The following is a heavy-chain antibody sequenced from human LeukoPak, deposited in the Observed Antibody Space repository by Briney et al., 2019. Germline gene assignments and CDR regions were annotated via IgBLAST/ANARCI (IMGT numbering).Heavy chain of an antibody. D-gene: IGHD2-2*01. J-gene: IGHJ5*02. Sequence: SVKVSCKASGGTFTSYAITWVRQAPGQGLEWMGGIIPIFGTANSAHKGQGRVTITTHEATSTSYIELSSLRGEDTAVYYCARGVVPAAMDQFDPWGQGTRVTVSS. CDR2: IIPIFGTA. CDR3: ARGVVPAAMDQFDP. V-gene: IGHV1-69*05. CDR1: GGTFTSYA.